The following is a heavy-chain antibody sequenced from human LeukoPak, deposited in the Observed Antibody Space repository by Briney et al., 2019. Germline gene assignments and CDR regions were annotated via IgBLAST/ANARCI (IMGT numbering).Heavy chain of an antibody. CDR3: ARDHSGYGQYNWFDP. CDR1: GGSFSGYY. V-gene: IGHV4-34*01. D-gene: IGHD5-12*01. CDR2: INHSGST. Sequence: KSSETLSLTCAVYGGSFSGYYWSWIRQPPGKGLEWIGEINHSGSTNYNPSLKSRVTISVDTSKNQFSLKLSSVTAADTAVYYCARDHSGYGQYNWFDPWGQGTLVTVSS. J-gene: IGHJ5*02.